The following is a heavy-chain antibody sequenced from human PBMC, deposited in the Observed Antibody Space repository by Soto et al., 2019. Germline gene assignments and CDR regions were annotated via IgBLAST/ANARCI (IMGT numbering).Heavy chain of an antibody. CDR3: ARDSSGYYYVPDY. CDR2: IIPIFGTA. CDR1: GVTFSSYA. J-gene: IGHJ4*02. Sequence: ASVKVSCKASGVTFSSYAISWARQAPGQGLEWMGGIIPIFGTANYAQKFQGRVTITADESTSTAYMELSSLRSEDTAVYYCARDSSGYYYVPDYWGQGTLVTVSS. D-gene: IGHD3-22*01. V-gene: IGHV1-69*13.